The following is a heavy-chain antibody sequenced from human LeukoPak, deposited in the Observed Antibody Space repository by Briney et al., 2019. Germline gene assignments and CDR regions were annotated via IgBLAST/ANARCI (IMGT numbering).Heavy chain of an antibody. CDR1: GFTFSSYW. D-gene: IGHD6-19*01. CDR2: INTDGSST. V-gene: IGHV3-74*01. J-gene: IGHJ4*02. CDR3: ASSGWYSPTFDY. Sequence: GGSLRLSCAASGFTFSSYWMHWVRQAPGKGLVWVSRINTDGSSTSYADSVKGRFTISRDNAKNTLYLQMNSLRAEDTAVYYCASSGWYSPTFDYWGQGTLVTVSS.